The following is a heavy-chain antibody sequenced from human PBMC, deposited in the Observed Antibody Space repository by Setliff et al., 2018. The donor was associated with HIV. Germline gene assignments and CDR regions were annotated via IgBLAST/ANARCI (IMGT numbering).Heavy chain of an antibody. CDR3: ERDKGYYYMDV. CDR2: IYTSGST. Sequence: PSETLSLTCTVSGVSISSGSYYWSWIQQSAGKGLEWIGRIYTSGSTNDNPPLKRRITISVDTSNNQFSLRLSSVTAADTAVYYCERDKGYYYMDVWGKGITVTVSS. V-gene: IGHV4-61*02. J-gene: IGHJ6*03. CDR1: GVSISSGSYY.